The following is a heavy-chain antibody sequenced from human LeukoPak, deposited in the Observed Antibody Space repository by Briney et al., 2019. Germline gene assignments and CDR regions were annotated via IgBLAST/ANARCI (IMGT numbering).Heavy chain of an antibody. D-gene: IGHD5-18*01. J-gene: IGHJ4*02. CDR2: ISGSDSST. CDR3: AKDGPGTWIQLWYDY. Sequence: GGSLRLSCAASGFTFSSYAMSWVRQAPGKGLEWVSAISGSDSSTYYADSVKGRFTISRDNSKNTLFLQMNSLRAEDTAIYYCAKDGPGTWIQLWYDYWGQGTLVTVSS. CDR1: GFTFSSYA. V-gene: IGHV3-23*01.